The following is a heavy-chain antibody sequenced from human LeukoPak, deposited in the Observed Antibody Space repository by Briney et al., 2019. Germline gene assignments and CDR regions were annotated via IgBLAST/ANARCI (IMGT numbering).Heavy chain of an antibody. V-gene: IGHV1-2*02. Sequence: ASVKVSCTASGYTFTGYYMHWVRQAPGQGLEWMGWINPNSGGTNYAQKFQGRVTMTRDTSISTAYMELSRLRADDTAVYYCGRSTSRKEIDPWGQGTMVTVSS. D-gene: IGHD5-24*01. CDR3: GRSTSRKEIDP. CDR1: GYTFTGYY. CDR2: INPNSGGT. J-gene: IGHJ5*02.